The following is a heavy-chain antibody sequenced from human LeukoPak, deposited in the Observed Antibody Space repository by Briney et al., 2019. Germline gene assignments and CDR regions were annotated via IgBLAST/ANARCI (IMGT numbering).Heavy chain of an antibody. CDR3: ARDYGSGSYDSSFDY. V-gene: IGHV1-18*01. D-gene: IGHD3-10*01. Sequence: ASVKVSCKASGYAFINYGISWVRQAPGQGLEWMGWISAYNGNTDYAQKVQGRITMTTDTSTSTAYMELRSLRSDDTAVYYCARDYGSGSYDSSFDYWGQGTLVTVSS. CDR1: GYAFINYG. CDR2: ISAYNGNT. J-gene: IGHJ4*02.